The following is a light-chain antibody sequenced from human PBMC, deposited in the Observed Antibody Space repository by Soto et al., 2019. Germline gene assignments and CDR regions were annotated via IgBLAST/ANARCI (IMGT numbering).Light chain of an antibody. CDR2: GAS. V-gene: IGKV1-9*01. CDR1: QGISSY. Sequence: DIQMTQSPSSLSASVGDRVTITCRASQGISSYLGWYQQKPGKAPKLLIYGASTLQSGVPSRFSGSGSGTDFTLTISSLQPEDSATYYCQQLNKYPSTFGGGPKVDIK. J-gene: IGKJ4*01. CDR3: QQLNKYPST.